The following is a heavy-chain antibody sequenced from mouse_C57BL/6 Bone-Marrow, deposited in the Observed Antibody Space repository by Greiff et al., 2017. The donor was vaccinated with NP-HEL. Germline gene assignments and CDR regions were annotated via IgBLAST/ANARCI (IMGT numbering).Heavy chain of an antibody. CDR2: ISSGGSYT. D-gene: IGHD1-1*01. CDR3: ARDYYGSYYYAMDY. V-gene: IGHV5-6*01. Sequence: EVHLVESGGDLVKPGGSLKLSCAASGFTFSSYGMSWVRQTPDKRLEWVATISSGGSYTYYPDSLKGRFTISRDNAKNTLYLQMSSLKSEDTAMYYCARDYYGSYYYAMDYWGQGTSVTVSS. CDR1: GFTFSSYG. J-gene: IGHJ4*01.